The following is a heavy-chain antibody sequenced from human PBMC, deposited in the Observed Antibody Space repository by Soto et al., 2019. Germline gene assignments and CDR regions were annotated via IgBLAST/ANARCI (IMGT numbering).Heavy chain of an antibody. J-gene: IGHJ5*02. CDR3: ASPKIAFYNWFDP. V-gene: IGHV4-34*01. CDR1: GGSFSGYI. Sequence: SETLCLTCAVNGGSFSGYIWTWIRQTPGKGLQWIGQINHSGSTYYNPSLKSRVTISVDTSKNQFSLKLSSVTAADTAVYYCASPKIAFYNWFDPWGQGTLVTVSS. CDR2: INHSGST. D-gene: IGHD3-3*02.